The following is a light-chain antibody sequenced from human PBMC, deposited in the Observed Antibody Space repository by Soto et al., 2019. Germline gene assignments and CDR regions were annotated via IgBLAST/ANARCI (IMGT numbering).Light chain of an antibody. CDR1: RSISIY. J-gene: IGKJ2*01. CDR3: QQYNSYSPA. Sequence: DIQMTQSPSSLSASVGDRVTITCRASRSISIYLNWYQQRPGKAPKLLIYAASSLQSGVPSRFSGSGSGTDFTLTISSLQPEDFATYYCQQYNSYSPAFGQGTKLEIK. CDR2: AAS. V-gene: IGKV1-39*01.